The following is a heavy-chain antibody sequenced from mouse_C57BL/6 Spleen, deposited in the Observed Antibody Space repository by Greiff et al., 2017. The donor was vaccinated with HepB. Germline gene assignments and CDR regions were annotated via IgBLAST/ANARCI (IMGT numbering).Heavy chain of an antibody. Sequence: VQLQQSGAELMKPGASVKLSCKATGYTFTGYWIEWVKQRPGHGLEWIGEILPGSGSTNYNEKFKGKATFTADTSSNTAYMKLSSLTTEDSAIYYCARRQSIYYDYDGSWFAYWGQGTLVTVSA. J-gene: IGHJ3*01. CDR2: ILPGSGST. V-gene: IGHV1-9*01. CDR3: ARRQSIYYDYDGSWFAY. CDR1: GYTFTGYW. D-gene: IGHD2-4*01.